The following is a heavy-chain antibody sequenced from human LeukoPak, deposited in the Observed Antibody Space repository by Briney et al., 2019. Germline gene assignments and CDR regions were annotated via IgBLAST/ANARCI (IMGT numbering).Heavy chain of an antibody. D-gene: IGHD2-2*02. Sequence: PSETLSLTCAVYGGSFSGYYWSWIRQPPGKGLEWIGEINHSGSTNYNPSLKSRVTISLDTSKNQFSLKLSSVTAADTAVYYCARGRRCSSTSCYTGRGGLFDPWGQGTLVTVSS. CDR2: INHSGST. V-gene: IGHV4-34*01. CDR3: ARGRRCSSTSCYTGRGGLFDP. J-gene: IGHJ5*02. CDR1: GGSFSGYY.